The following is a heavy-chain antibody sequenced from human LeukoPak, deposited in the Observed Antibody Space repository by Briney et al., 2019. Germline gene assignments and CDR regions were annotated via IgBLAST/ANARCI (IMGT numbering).Heavy chain of an antibody. CDR2: TFYRSRWYN. Sequence: SQTLSLTCAISGDSVSSNSAAWNWIRQSPSRGLEWLGRTFYRSRWYNDYATSVRSRINITPDTSNNQFSLQLSSVTPEDTAVYYCARAPHAVAGTVYFDYWDQGTLVTVSS. CDR1: GDSVSSNSAA. CDR3: ARAPHAVAGTVYFDY. D-gene: IGHD6-19*01. V-gene: IGHV6-1*01. J-gene: IGHJ4*02.